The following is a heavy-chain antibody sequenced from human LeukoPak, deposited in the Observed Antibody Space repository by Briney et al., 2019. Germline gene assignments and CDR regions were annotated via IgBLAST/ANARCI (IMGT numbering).Heavy chain of an antibody. CDR2: IKPDGSQK. D-gene: IGHD2-2*01. CDR3: ARESRFVVPAAMSFEDY. CDR1: GFTFSNYW. V-gene: IGHV3-7*03. J-gene: IGHJ4*02. Sequence: QPGGSLRLSCAASGFTFSNYWMSWVRQAPGKGLEWVANIKPDGSQKYSVDSLKGRFTISRDNAKNSLYLQMNSLRAEDTAVYYCARESRFVVPAAMSFEDYWGQGTLVTVSS.